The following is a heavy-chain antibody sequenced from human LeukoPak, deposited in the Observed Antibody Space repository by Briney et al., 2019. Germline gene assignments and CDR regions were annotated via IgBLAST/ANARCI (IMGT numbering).Heavy chain of an antibody. J-gene: IGHJ4*02. D-gene: IGHD4-17*01. Sequence: GGSLRLSCTASGFTFGDYAMSWVRQAPGKGLEWVARIRSKANSYETAYVASVKGRFTISRDDSTNTAYLLMNSLKTKDTAVYYCTRHDGDPTFDYWGQGTLVTVSS. CDR2: IRSKANSYET. CDR3: TRHDGDPTFDY. V-gene: IGHV3-73*01. CDR1: GFTFGDYA.